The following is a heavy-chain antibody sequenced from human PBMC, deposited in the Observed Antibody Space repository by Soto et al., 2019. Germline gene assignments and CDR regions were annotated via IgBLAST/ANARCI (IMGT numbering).Heavy chain of an antibody. CDR3: ARRATYYYFDL. CDR1: GFTFSSYT. V-gene: IGHV3-64*01. Sequence: EVQLVASGGGLVQPGGSLRLSCAAPGFTFSSYTMHWVLQAPGKGLECVSSISGNGGSTDYANSVKGRFKITRDNSKNTLFLQMGSLRVEDMAVYYCARRATYYYFDLWGRGTLVTVSS. CDR2: ISGNGGST. J-gene: IGHJ2*01.